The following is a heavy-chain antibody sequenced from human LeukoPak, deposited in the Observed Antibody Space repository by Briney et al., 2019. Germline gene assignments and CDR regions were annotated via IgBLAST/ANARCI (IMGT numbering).Heavy chain of an antibody. CDR1: GGSISSSSYY. CDR2: INHSGST. J-gene: IGHJ4*02. CDR3: ARRYCSGGSCYWRSYFDY. Sequence: SETLSLTCTVSGGSISSSSYYWGWIRQPPGQGLEWIGEINHSGSTNYNPSLKSRVTISVDTSKNQFSLKLSSVTAADTAVYYCARRYCSGGSCYWRSYFDYWGQGTLVTVSS. D-gene: IGHD2-15*01. V-gene: IGHV4-39*07.